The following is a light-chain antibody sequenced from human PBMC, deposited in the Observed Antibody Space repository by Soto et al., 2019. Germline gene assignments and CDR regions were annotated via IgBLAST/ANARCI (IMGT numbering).Light chain of an antibody. Sequence: EIVLTQSPGALSLSPAERATLSCRASQRVRSSYLAWYQQKPGQSARLPISGASSWATGSPDRFRGSGCATDFTLNMSREEAEDLAVHSCLQYRSSPPITFGQGSRLEIK. V-gene: IGKV3-20*01. CDR3: LQYRSSPPIT. J-gene: IGKJ5*01. CDR2: GAS. CDR1: QRVRSSY.